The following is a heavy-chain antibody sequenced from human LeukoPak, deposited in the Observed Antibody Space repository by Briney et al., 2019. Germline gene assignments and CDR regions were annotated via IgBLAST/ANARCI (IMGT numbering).Heavy chain of an antibody. Sequence: PGGSLRLSCAASGFTFSSYAMHWVRQAPGKGLEWVAVISYDGSNKYYADSVKGRFTISRDNSKNTLYLQMNSLRAEDTAVYYCARERLYGDYVKSFDYWGQGTLVTVSS. D-gene: IGHD4-17*01. V-gene: IGHV3-30*04. CDR1: GFTFSSYA. CDR3: ARERLYGDYVKSFDY. J-gene: IGHJ4*02. CDR2: ISYDGSNK.